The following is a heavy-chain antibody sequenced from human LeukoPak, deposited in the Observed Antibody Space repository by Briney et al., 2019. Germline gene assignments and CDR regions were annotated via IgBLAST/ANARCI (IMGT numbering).Heavy chain of an antibody. CDR2: ISSSSYI. J-gene: IGHJ4*02. V-gene: IGHV3-21*01. Sequence: GGSLRLSCAASGFTFSSYSMNWVRQAPGKGLEWVSSISSSSYIYYADSVKGRFTISRDNAKNSLYLQMNSLRAEDTAVYYCARDTGIAVAGSTYDYWGQGTLVTVSS. D-gene: IGHD6-19*01. CDR3: ARDTGIAVAGSTYDY. CDR1: GFTFSSYS.